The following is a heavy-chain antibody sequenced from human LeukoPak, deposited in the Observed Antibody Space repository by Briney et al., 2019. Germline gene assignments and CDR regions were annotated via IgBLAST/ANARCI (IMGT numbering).Heavy chain of an antibody. V-gene: IGHV1-69*05. CDR1: GGTFSSYA. J-gene: IGHJ3*02. CDR2: IIPIFGTA. CDR3: ARAITRGADAFDI. D-gene: IGHD1-26*01. Sequence: SVKVSCKASGGTFSSYAISWVRQAPGQGLEWMGGIIPIFGTANYAQKFQGRVTITTDESTSTAYMELSSLRSEDTAVYYCARAITRGADAFDIWGQGTMVTVAS.